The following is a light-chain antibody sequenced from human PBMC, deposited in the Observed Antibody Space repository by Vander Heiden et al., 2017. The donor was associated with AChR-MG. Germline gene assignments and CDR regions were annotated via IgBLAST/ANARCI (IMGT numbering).Light chain of an antibody. CDR3: SSYTTTHTRV. J-gene: IGLJ2*01. CDR1: SSDIGAYNF. CDR2: DVI. V-gene: IGLV2-14*01. Sequence: QSALTQPASVSGSPGQSITISCIGTSSDIGAYNFVSWYQQHPGKAPEVVIHDVIKRPSGVSYRFSGSKSGNTASLTISGLQVEDEADDYCSSYTTTHTRVFGGGTKL.